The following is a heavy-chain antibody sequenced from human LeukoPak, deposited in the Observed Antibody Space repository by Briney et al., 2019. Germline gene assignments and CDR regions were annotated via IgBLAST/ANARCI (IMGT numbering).Heavy chain of an antibody. CDR1: GFTVSSNY. Sequence: GGSLRLSCAASGFTVSSNYMSWVRQAPGKGLEWVSVIYSGGSTYYADSVKGRFTISRDNSKNTLYLQMNSLRAEDTAVYYCAKIQLWFKDYFDYWGQGTLVTVSS. CDR2: IYSGGST. J-gene: IGHJ4*02. CDR3: AKIQLWFKDYFDY. V-gene: IGHV3-66*01. D-gene: IGHD5-18*01.